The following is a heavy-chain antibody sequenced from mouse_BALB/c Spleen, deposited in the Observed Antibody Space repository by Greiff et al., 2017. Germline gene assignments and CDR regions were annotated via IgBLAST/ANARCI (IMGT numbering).Heavy chain of an antibody. CDR2: INSNGGST. J-gene: IGHJ4*01. V-gene: IGHV5-6-3*01. CDR1: GFTFSSYG. Sequence: EVQVVESGGGLVQPGGSLKLSCAASGFTFSSYGMSWVRQTPDKRLELVATINSNGGSTYYPDSVKGRFTISRDNAKNTLYLQMSSLKSEDTAMYYCARRGYEGAMDYWGQGTSVTVSS. CDR3: ARRGYEGAMDY. D-gene: IGHD2-14*01.